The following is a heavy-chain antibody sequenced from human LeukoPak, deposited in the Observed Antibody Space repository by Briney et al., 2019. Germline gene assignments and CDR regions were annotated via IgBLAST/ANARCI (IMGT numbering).Heavy chain of an antibody. CDR1: GFTVSSNY. J-gene: IGHJ6*02. Sequence: PGGSLRLSCAASGFTVSSNYMSWVRQAPGKGLEWVSVIYSGGSTYYADSVKGRFTISRDNSKNTLYLQMNSLRAEDTAVYYCARDREGLRYYSGMDAWGQGTTVTVSS. D-gene: IGHD1-26*01. CDR3: ARDREGLRYYSGMDA. CDR2: IYSGGST. V-gene: IGHV3-53*01.